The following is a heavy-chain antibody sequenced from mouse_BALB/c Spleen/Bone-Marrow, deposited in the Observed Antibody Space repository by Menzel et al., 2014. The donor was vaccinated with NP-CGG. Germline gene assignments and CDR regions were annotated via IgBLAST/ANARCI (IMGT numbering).Heavy chain of an antibody. V-gene: IGHV5-6*01. CDR2: ISSGGSYT. J-gene: IGHJ3*01. CDR1: GFTFSSYG. D-gene: IGHD2-4*01. CDR3: ARQDYDWFAY. Sequence: EVMLVESGGDVVKPGGSLKLSCAASGFTFSSYGMSWVRQAPDKRLEWVATISSGGSYTYYPDSVKGRFTISRDNAKNTLYLQMSSLKSEDTAMYYCARQDYDWFAYWGQGTLVTVSA.